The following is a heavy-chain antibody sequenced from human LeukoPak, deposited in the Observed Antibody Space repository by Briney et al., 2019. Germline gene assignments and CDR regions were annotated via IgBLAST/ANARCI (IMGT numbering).Heavy chain of an antibody. J-gene: IGHJ4*02. CDR2: IIPIFGTA. Sequence: SVKVSCKASGGTFSSYAISWVRQAPGQGLEWMGGIIPIFGTANYAQKFQGRVTITADKSTSTAYMELSSLRSEDTAVYYCARITRDYGDYDPSGGYWGQGTLVTVSS. V-gene: IGHV1-69*06. D-gene: IGHD4-17*01. CDR3: ARITRDYGDYDPSGGY. CDR1: GGTFSSYA.